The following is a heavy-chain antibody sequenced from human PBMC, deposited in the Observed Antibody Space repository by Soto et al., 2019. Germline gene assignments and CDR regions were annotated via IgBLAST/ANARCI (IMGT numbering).Heavy chain of an antibody. D-gene: IGHD4-4*01. CDR3: DRERVKASTHHTWFDP. Sequence: TLSLTCTVSGGSISSDEYYWSWIRQPPGKGLQWIGYNYYRGSTYHNPSLQSRVTISLDTSKNQFSLKLSSVTAADTAVYYCDRERVKASTHHTWFDPWGQGILVTAPQ. CDR1: GGSISSDEYY. V-gene: IGHV4-30-4*01. J-gene: IGHJ5*02. CDR2: NYYRGST.